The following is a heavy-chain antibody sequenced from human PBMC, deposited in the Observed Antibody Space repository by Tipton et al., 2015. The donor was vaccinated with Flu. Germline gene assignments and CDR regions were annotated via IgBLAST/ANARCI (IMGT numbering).Heavy chain of an antibody. D-gene: IGHD3-10*01. CDR1: GDSIGSDYY. CDR2: IHRSGNT. V-gene: IGHV4-38-2*02. J-gene: IGHJ6*02. Sequence: TLSLTCSVSGDSIGSDYYWGWIRQPPGKGLEWLGNIHRSGNTYYNSSLKSRVTISLDKSKNQFSLRLVSMTATDTAVYYCARDQGFGDGLTYDYYAMDVWGQGTTVTVSS. CDR3: ARDQGFGDGLTYDYYAMDV.